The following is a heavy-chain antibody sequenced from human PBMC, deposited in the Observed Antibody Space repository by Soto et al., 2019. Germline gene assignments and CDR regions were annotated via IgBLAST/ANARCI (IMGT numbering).Heavy chain of an antibody. D-gene: IGHD4-4*01. V-gene: IGHV5-51*01. CDR1: GYSFRSYC. J-gene: IGHJ4*02. CDR2: IYPGDSNT. Sequence: GESLNISCKTSGYSFRSYCIGWVRQMPGKGLEWMGIIYPGDSNTRYSPSFQGQVTISADKSISTAFLQWSSLKAADSAMYYCARHLHSDSVHITPVSPDYWGQGTLVTVSS. CDR3: ARHLHSDSVHITPVSPDY.